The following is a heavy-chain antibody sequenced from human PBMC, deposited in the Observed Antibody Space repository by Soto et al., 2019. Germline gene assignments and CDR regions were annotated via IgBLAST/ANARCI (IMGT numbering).Heavy chain of an antibody. CDR2: IYYSGGT. D-gene: IGHD3-10*01. CDR3: ARHNYGSGSTYFDY. J-gene: IGHJ4*02. Sequence: QVQLQESGPGLVKPSETLSRTCTVSGGSISSYYWSWMRQPPGKGLEWIGYIYYSGGTNYHPSLKSRVTISVDTSKNQFSLKLNSMTAADTAVYYCARHNYGSGSTYFDYWGQGTLVTVSS. V-gene: IGHV4-59*08. CDR1: GGSISSYY.